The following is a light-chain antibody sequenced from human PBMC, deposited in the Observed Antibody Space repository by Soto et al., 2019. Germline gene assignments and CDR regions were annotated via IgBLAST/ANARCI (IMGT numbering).Light chain of an antibody. CDR2: DVT. V-gene: IGLV2-8*01. CDR3: TSYAGSDIHVR. CDR1: SSDVGGYNF. J-gene: IGLJ2*01. Sequence: QSALTQPPSASGSPGQSGTISCTGTSSDVGGYNFVSWYQQHPGKAPKLMIYDVTERPSGVPDRFSGSKSGNTASLTVSGLQSEDEADYCCTSYAGSDIHVRFGGGTQLAVL.